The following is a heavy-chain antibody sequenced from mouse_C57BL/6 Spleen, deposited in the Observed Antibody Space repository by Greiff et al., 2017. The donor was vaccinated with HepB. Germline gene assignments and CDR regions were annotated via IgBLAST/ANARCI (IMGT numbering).Heavy chain of an antibody. Sequence: EVHLVESGGGLVKPGGSLKLSCAASGFTFSSYAMSWVRQTPEKRLEWVATFSDGGSYTYYPDNVKGRFTISRDNAKNNLYLQMSHLKSEDTAMYYCARDRGKLGHPYYFDCWGQGTTLTVSS. J-gene: IGHJ2*01. CDR1: GFTFSSYA. D-gene: IGHD4-1*01. V-gene: IGHV5-4*01. CDR3: ARDRGKLGHPYYFDC. CDR2: FSDGGSYT.